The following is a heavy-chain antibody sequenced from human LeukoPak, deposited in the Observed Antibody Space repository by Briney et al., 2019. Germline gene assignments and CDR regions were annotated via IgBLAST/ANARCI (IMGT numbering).Heavy chain of an antibody. Sequence: KTGGSLRLSCAASGFTFSSYSMNWVRQAPGKGLEWFSLINSGNSYQHYADSVKGRFTTYNDNAKNSLYLQMNSLRAEDTAVYYCARLYSRVGPFDYWGQGTLVTVSS. CDR2: INSGNSYQ. J-gene: IGHJ4*02. D-gene: IGHD5-18*01. CDR3: ARLYSRVGPFDY. CDR1: GFTFSSYS. V-gene: IGHV3-21*01.